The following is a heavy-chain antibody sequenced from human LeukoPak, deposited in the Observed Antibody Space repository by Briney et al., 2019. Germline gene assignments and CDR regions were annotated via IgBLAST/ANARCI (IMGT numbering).Heavy chain of an antibody. V-gene: IGHV3-23*01. D-gene: IGHD5-12*01. Sequence: GGSLRLSCAASGLTFSSYAMNWVRQAPGKGLEWVSDISGSGGSTYYADSVKGRFTISRDNSNNTLYLQMNSLRVEDTAVYYCAPDPNKWLRNYWGQGTLVTVSS. CDR1: GLTFSSYA. CDR2: ISGSGGST. J-gene: IGHJ4*02. CDR3: APDPNKWLRNY.